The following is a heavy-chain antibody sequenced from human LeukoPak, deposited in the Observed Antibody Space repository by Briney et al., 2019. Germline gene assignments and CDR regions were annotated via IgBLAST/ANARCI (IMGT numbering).Heavy chain of an antibody. V-gene: IGHV3-7*01. J-gene: IGHJ5*02. CDR3: AREQRISMIMMSRIWFDP. CDR2: IKQDGSEK. CDR1: GFTFSTYW. D-gene: IGHD3-22*01. Sequence: GGSLRLSCAASGFTFSTYWMHWVRQAPGKGLEWVANIKQDGSEKYYVESVKGRFTISRDNAKNSLYLQMNGLRAEDTAVYYCAREQRISMIMMSRIWFDPWGQGTLVTVSS.